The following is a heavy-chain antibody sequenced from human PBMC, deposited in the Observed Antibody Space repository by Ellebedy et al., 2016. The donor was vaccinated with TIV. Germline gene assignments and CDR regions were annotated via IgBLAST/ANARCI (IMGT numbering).Heavy chain of an antibody. D-gene: IGHD2-2*01. CDR3: ARHGEVTSFPRGYYYRMDV. V-gene: IGHV4-59*08. CDR2: IYYSGTT. J-gene: IGHJ6*02. CDR1: GGSINSYY. Sequence: MPSETLSLTCTVSGGSINSYYWSWNRQPPGKVLEWLGYIYYSGTTSYNPSLRSRDTIPVDTSKNLFSLNLSSVTAADPDVYYCARHGEVTSFPRGYYYRMDVWGQGTTVTVSS.